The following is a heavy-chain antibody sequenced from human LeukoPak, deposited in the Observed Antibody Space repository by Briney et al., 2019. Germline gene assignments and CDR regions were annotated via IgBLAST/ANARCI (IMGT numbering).Heavy chain of an antibody. V-gene: IGHV2-5*02. CDR1: GFSLTTSGVG. CDR2: IYWDDEK. Sequence: KSGPTLVKPTQTLTLTCTFSGFSLTTSGVGAGWIRQPPGKALEWLALIYWDDEKRYSPGLKKRFTITKDTSENQVVLTMTNMDPVDTGTYYCVHSPRECSGETCYPTRKFDYWGQGTLVTVSS. CDR3: VHSPRECSGETCYPTRKFDY. D-gene: IGHD2-15*01. J-gene: IGHJ4*02.